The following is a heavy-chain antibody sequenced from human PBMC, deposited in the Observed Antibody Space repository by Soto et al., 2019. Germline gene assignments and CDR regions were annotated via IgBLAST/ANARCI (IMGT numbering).Heavy chain of an antibody. D-gene: IGHD3-10*01. CDR1: GFTFSSFG. J-gene: IGHJ4*02. CDR2: ISFDEINR. Sequence: PGGSLRLSCAASGFTFSSFGMHWVRQAPGKGLEWVAVISFDEINRYYADPVKGRFTISRDNSKNTLFLQMNSLGADDTAVYYCASLYYYSLTQYFDYWGLGTLVTVSS. CDR3: ASLYYYSLTQYFDY. V-gene: IGHV3-30*19.